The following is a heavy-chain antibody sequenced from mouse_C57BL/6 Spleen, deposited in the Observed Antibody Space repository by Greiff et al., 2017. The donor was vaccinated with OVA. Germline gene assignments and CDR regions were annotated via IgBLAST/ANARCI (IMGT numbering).Heavy chain of an antibody. J-gene: IGHJ2*01. Sequence: VQLQQSGPELVKPGASVKISCKASGYSFTGYYMNWVKQSPEKSLEWIGEINPSTGGTTYNQKFKAKATLTVDISSSTAYMQLKSLTSEDSAVYYCARSQPNDCWGQGTTLTVSS. CDR1: GYSFTGYY. CDR2: INPSTGGT. V-gene: IGHV1-42*01. D-gene: IGHD3-1*01. CDR3: ARSQPNDC.